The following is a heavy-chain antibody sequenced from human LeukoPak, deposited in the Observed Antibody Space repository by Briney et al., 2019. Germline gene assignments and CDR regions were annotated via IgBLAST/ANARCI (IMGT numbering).Heavy chain of an antibody. CDR2: IYHGQTI. J-gene: IGHJ5*01. Sequence: SETLSLTCTISAASISSSSHHWGWIRQSPGKGLEWIGSIYHGQTIYYNPSLNSRVTISVVTSKDQFTLQLNSVTAADTAVYYCVRHDGRGGATMGAFDSWGQGSLVTVSS. CDR3: VRHDGRGGATMGAFDS. D-gene: IGHD4/OR15-4a*01. V-gene: IGHV4-39*01. CDR1: AASISSSSHH.